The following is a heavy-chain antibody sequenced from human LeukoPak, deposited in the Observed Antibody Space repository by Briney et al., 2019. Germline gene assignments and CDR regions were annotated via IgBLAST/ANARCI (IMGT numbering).Heavy chain of an antibody. D-gene: IGHD5-18*01. Sequence: GGSLRLSCAASGFIFSNYSMNWVRQAPGKGLEWVSSISSTSSYIYYADSVKGRFTISRDNAKNSLYLQMNSLRADDTAVYYCARGLGLQLGSDYWGQGTLVTVSS. CDR2: ISSTSSYI. V-gene: IGHV3-21*01. J-gene: IGHJ4*02. CDR3: ARGLGLQLGSDY. CDR1: GFIFSNYS.